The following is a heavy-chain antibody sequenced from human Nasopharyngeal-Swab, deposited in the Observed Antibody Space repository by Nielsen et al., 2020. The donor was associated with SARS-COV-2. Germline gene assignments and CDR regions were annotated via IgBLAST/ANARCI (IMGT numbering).Heavy chain of an antibody. D-gene: IGHD6-13*01. Sequence: WVRQAPGQRLEWMGVITPSGGATNYARKFQGRVTMTRDPSTSTVYLDLSSLKSEDTAVYFCAREPGGIVAPGRHFDPWGQGTLVTV. J-gene: IGHJ5*02. V-gene: IGHV1-46*01. CDR2: ITPSGGAT. CDR3: AREPGGIVAPGRHFDP.